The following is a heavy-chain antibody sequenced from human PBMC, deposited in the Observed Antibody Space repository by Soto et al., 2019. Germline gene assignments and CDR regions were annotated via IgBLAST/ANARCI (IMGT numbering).Heavy chain of an antibody. CDR1: GFTFSSYG. V-gene: IGHV3-33*01. J-gene: IGHJ6*03. CDR2: IWYDGSNK. CDR3: ARDGFVGPPTDYYYYMDV. Sequence: GGSLRLSCAASGFTFSSYGMHWVRQAPGKGLEWVAVIWYDGSNKYYADSVKGRFTISRDNSKNTLYLQMNSLRAEDTAVYYCARDGFVGPPTDYYYYMDVWGKGTTVTVSS. D-gene: IGHD3-10*01.